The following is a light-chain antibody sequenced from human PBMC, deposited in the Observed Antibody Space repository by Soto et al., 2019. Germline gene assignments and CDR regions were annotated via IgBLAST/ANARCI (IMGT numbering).Light chain of an antibody. CDR3: QEGYTSSRT. Sequence: DIQMTQSPSSLSASVGDRVTITCRASQSISFYLNWYQHRPGKAPQLLIYGASTLRSGVPSRFSGRGSGTDLTLTITSLQPEEFATYACQEGYTSSRTFGQGTTVEI. J-gene: IGKJ1*01. CDR2: GAS. CDR1: QSISFY. V-gene: IGKV1-39*01.